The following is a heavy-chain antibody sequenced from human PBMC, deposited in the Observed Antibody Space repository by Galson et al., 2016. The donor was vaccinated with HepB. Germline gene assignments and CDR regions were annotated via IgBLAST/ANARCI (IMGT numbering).Heavy chain of an antibody. Sequence: TLSLTCTVSGASISSYYWSWIRQPPNKGLEWMGYVYNSGGTSYNPSLQSRVTISEDTSKNEFSLKLSSVTPADTAVYFCARTYYDFWSGYFDYWGQGIPVTVSS. CDR2: VYNSGGT. D-gene: IGHD3-3*01. J-gene: IGHJ4*02. CDR3: ARTYYDFWSGYFDY. V-gene: IGHV4-59*01. CDR1: GASISSYY.